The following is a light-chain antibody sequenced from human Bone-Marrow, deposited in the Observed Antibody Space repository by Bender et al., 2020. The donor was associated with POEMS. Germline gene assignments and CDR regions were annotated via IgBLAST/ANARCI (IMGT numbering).Light chain of an antibody. V-gene: IGLV2-8*01. CDR2: EVS. CDR3: SSYAGSNNYV. CDR1: SSDIGTYDL. Sequence: QSVLTQPASVSESPGQSITISCTGSSSDIGTYDLVSWYQQHPGKAPKLIIYEVSKRPSGVPDRFSGSKSGNTASLTVSGLQADDEADYYCSSYAGSNNYVFGTGTKVSVL. J-gene: IGLJ1*01.